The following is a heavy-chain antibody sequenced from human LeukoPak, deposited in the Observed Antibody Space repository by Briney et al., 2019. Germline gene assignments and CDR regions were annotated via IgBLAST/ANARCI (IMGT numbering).Heavy chain of an antibody. CDR1: GGSISSYY. J-gene: IGHJ2*01. Sequence: SETLSLTCTVSGGSISSYYWSWIRQPPGEGLEWIGYIYYSGGTNYNPSLKSRVTISVDTSKSQFSLKLSSVTAADTAVYYCARDYYDYGDYLEWYFDLWGRGTLVTVSS. D-gene: IGHD4-17*01. CDR2: IYYSGGT. CDR3: ARDYYDYGDYLEWYFDL. V-gene: IGHV4-59*01.